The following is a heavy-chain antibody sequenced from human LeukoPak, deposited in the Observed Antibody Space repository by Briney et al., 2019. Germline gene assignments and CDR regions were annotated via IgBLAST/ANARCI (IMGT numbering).Heavy chain of an antibody. J-gene: IGHJ4*02. CDR2: ISYDGSNK. V-gene: IGHV3-30*18. Sequence: GGSLRLSCAASGFTFSSYGMHWVRQAPGKGLEWVAVISYDGSNKYYADSVKGRFTISRDNSKNTLYLQMNSLRAEDTAVYYCAKIDYWGQGTLVTVSS. CDR3: AKIDY. CDR1: GFTFSSYG.